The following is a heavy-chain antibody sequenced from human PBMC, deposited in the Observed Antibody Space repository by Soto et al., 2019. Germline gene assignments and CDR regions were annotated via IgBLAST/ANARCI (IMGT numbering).Heavy chain of an antibody. Sequence: PSETLSLTCTVSGGSISSSSYYWGWIRQPPGKGLEWIGSIYYSGSTYYNPSLKSRVTISVDTSKNQFSLKLSSVTAADTAVYYCACIFSGGYGYGFYYYGMDVCGQGTSVTVSS. CDR3: ACIFSGGYGYGFYYYGMDV. J-gene: IGHJ6*02. D-gene: IGHD5-18*01. V-gene: IGHV4-39*01. CDR1: GGSISSSSYY. CDR2: IYYSGST.